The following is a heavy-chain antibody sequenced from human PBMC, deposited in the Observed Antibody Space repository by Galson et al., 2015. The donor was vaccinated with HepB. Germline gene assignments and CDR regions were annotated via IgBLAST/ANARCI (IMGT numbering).Heavy chain of an antibody. CDR1: GFIFSNYG. CDR3: ANDLVAGTYWPKIDFPGG. D-gene: IGHD6-19*01. Sequence: SLRLSCAASGFIFSNYGMHWIRQAPGKGLEWVAVISYDGSKKFYAESVKGRFTISRDNPKNTLYLQINSLRAEDTAVYYCANDLVAGTYWPKIDFPGGWGQGTLVTVSS. V-gene: IGHV3-30*18. CDR2: ISYDGSKK. J-gene: IGHJ4*02.